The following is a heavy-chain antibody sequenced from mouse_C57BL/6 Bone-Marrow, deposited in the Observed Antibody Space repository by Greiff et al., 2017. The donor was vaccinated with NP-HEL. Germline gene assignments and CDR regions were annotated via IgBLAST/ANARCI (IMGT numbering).Heavy chain of an antibody. CDR3: ARAPLLLRWYFDV. CDR2: ISDGGSYT. Sequence: DVHLVESGGGLVKPGGSLKLSCAASGFTFSSYAMSWVRQTPEKRLEWVATISDGGSYTYYPDNVKGRFTIARDNAKNNLYLQMSHLKSEDTAMYYCARAPLLLRWYFDVWGTGTTVTVSS. V-gene: IGHV5-4*01. J-gene: IGHJ1*03. D-gene: IGHD1-1*01. CDR1: GFTFSSYA.